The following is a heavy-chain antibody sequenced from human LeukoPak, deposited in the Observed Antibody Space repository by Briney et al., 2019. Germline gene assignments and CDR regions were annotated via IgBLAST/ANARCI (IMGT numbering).Heavy chain of an antibody. D-gene: IGHD5-12*01. Sequence: SETLSLTCTVSGGSISSYYWSWIRQPPGKGLEWIGYIYTSGSTNYNPSLKSRVTISVDTSKNQFSLKLSSVTAADTAVYYCARQGYSGYEDWGQGTLVTVSS. CDR1: GGSISSYY. V-gene: IGHV4-4*09. CDR2: IYTSGST. CDR3: ARQGYSGYED. J-gene: IGHJ4*02.